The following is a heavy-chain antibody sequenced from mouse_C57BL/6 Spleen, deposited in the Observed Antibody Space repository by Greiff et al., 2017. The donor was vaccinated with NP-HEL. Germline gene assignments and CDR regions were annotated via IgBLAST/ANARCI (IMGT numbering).Heavy chain of an antibody. CDR1: GFTFSDYY. J-gene: IGHJ1*03. CDR3: ARDWGYGSSYEYFDV. V-gene: IGHV5-16*01. CDR2: INYDGSST. Sequence: EVKLMESEGGLVQPGSSMKLSCTASGFTFSDYYMAWVRQVPEKGLEWVANINYDGSSTYYLDSLKSRFIISRDNATNILYLQMSSLKSEDTATYYCARDWGYGSSYEYFDVWGTGTTVTVSS. D-gene: IGHD1-1*01.